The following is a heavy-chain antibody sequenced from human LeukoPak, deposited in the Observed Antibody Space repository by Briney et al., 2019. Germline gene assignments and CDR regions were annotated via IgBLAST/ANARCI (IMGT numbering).Heavy chain of an antibody. CDR2: IYYSGST. V-gene: IGHV4-59*08. Sequence: SETLSLTCTVSGGSISSYYWSWIRQPPGKGLEWIGYIYYSGSTNYNPSLKSRVTISVDTSKNQFSLKLGSVTAADTAVYYCARSASGGDALFDYWGQGTLVTVSS. D-gene: IGHD2-21*02. CDR1: GGSISSYY. J-gene: IGHJ4*02. CDR3: ARSASGGDALFDY.